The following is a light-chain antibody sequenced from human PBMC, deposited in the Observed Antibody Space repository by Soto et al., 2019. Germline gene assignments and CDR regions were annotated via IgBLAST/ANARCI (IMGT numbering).Light chain of an antibody. CDR3: CSYTSSTTPL. V-gene: IGLV2-14*01. J-gene: IGLJ2*01. CDR1: SSDVGGYNY. Sequence: QSVLTQPASVSGSPGQSITISCTGTSSDVGGYNYVSWYQQHPGKAPKLMIYEVSNRPSGVSNRFSGSKSGNTASLTISGLQAEDEADYYCCSYTSSTTPLFGGGTQLTVL. CDR2: EVS.